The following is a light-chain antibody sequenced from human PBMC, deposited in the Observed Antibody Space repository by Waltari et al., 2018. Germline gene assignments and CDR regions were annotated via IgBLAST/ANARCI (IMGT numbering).Light chain of an antibody. J-gene: IGKJ1*01. CDR1: QSISSW. Sequence: DIQMTQSPSTLSASVGDRVTSTCRASQSISSWLAWYQQKPGKAPKLLIYRASNLESGVPSRFSGSGSETEFTLTISSLQPDDFATYYYQRYYNYWAFGQGTKVEIK. CDR2: RAS. CDR3: QRYYNYWA. V-gene: IGKV1-5*03.